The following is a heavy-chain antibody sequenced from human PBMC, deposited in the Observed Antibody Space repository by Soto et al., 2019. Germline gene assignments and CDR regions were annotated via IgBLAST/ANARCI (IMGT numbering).Heavy chain of an antibody. CDR2: ISYDGSNK. D-gene: IGHD5-12*01. CDR1: GFTFSSYG. Sequence: QVQLVESGGGVVQPGRSLRLSCTASGFTFSSYGMHWVRQAPGKGLEWVAVISYDGSNKYYADSVKGRFTISRDNSKNTLYLQMNSLRAEDTAVYYCAKENVDNYGMDVWGQGTTVTVSS. V-gene: IGHV3-30*18. CDR3: AKENVDNYGMDV. J-gene: IGHJ6*02.